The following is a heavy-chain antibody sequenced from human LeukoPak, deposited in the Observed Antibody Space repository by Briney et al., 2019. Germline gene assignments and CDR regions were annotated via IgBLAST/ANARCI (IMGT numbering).Heavy chain of an antibody. CDR3: ARENRGQTYGSLLDY. V-gene: IGHV4-61*01. CDR1: SGSVSSGSCY. CDR2: IYYSGST. D-gene: IGHD4-17*01. Sequence: PSETLSLTCTVSSGSVSSGSCYWSWIRQPPGKGPEWIGNIYYSGSTHYNPSLKSRVTMSLDTSKNEFSLKLSSLTAADTAMYFCARENRGQTYGSLLDYWGQGTLVTVSS. J-gene: IGHJ4*02.